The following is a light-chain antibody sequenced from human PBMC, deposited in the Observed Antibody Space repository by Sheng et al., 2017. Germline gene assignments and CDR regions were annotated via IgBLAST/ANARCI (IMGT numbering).Light chain of an antibody. Sequence: EIVMTQSPATLSVSPGERATLSCRASQSLSSYLAWFQQKPGQAPRLLIYGASTRATGIPARFSGSGSGTEYTLTISSLQSEDFAVYYCQQYNKWPRTFGQGTKVEI. CDR1: QSLSSY. V-gene: IGKV3-15*01. J-gene: IGKJ1*01. CDR2: GAS. CDR3: QQYNKWPRT.